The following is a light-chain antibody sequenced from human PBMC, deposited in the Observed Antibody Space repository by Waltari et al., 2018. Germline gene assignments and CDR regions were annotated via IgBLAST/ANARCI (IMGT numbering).Light chain of an antibody. CDR1: QRLTQRY. CDR2: WAS. Sequence: VLTQSPGTLSLSPGETATLSCRASQRLTQRYLAWYQQKPGQAPRLLIYWASSRDAGIPDRFSGSGSGTDVTLTITRLEPEDFAVYYCQQYGSSVLYTFGQGTKLEIK. CDR3: QQYGSSVLYT. J-gene: IGKJ2*01. V-gene: IGKV3-20*01.